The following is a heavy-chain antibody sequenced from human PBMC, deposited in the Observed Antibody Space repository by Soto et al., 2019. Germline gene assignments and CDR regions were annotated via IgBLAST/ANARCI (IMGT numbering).Heavy chain of an antibody. Sequence: TLSLTFAVSGGSISSGGYSWSWIRQPAGKGVEWIVYIYQRGSTXYNPSLKTXVTISLDRSKDXFSLKXAPVTAADTAVYYCARVADRWGQGTLVTVSS. D-gene: IGHD3-3*02. CDR1: GGSISSGGYS. CDR3: ARVADR. CDR2: IYQRGST. J-gene: IGHJ5*02. V-gene: IGHV4-30-2*01.